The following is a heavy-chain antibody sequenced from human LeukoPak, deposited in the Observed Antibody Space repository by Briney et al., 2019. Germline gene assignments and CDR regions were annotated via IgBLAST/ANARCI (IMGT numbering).Heavy chain of an antibody. CDR1: GFSFSRHW. CDR3: ARGPNSNWSGLDF. V-gene: IGHV3-74*01. J-gene: IGHJ4*02. D-gene: IGHD6-6*01. Sequence: GGSLRLSCIASGFSFSRHWMHWARQLPGKGLVWVSRISPTGSTTSYADSVKGRFTVSRDNAKNTLYLQVNNLRAEDTAVYYCARGPNSNWSGLDFWGQGTLLTVSS. CDR2: ISPTGSTT.